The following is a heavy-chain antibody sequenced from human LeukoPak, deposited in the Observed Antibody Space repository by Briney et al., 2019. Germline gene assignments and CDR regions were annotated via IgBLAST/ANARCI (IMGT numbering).Heavy chain of an antibody. CDR2: ISAYNGST. Sequence: GASVKVSCKASGYTFTSYGISWVRQAPGQGLEWMGWISAYNGSTNYAQKLQGRVTMTTDTSTSTAYMELRSLRSDDTAVYYCASTGPMVRGVAAGGYGMDVWGQGTTVTVSS. J-gene: IGHJ6*02. V-gene: IGHV1-18*01. D-gene: IGHD3-10*01. CDR3: ASTGPMVRGVAAGGYGMDV. CDR1: GYTFTSYG.